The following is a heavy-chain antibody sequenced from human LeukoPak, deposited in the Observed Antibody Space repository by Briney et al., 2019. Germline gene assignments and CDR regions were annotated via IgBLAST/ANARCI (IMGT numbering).Heavy chain of an antibody. J-gene: IGHJ4*02. Sequence: GGPLRLSCAASGFTFSSYAMSWVRQAPGKGLEWVSAISGSGGSTYYADSVKGRFTISRDNSKNTLYLQMNSLRAEDTAVYYCAKVKWDPLGYFDYWGQGTLVTVSS. CDR1: GFTFSSYA. CDR2: ISGSGGST. CDR3: AKVKWDPLGYFDY. V-gene: IGHV3-23*01. D-gene: IGHD1-26*01.